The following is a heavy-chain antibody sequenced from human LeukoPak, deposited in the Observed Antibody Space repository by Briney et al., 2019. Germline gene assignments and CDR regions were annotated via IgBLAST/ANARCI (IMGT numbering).Heavy chain of an antibody. Sequence: PGGSLRLSCEASRFTFSDYFMTWMRQAPGKGLEWVSYISSSGSTFYYADSVKGRFIISRDNARKSLYLQMNSLRVEDTVVYYCARGFCSGGTCSMAFDIWGQGTLVTVSS. D-gene: IGHD2-15*01. V-gene: IGHV3-11*04. CDR2: ISSSGSTF. CDR1: RFTFSDYF. J-gene: IGHJ4*01. CDR3: ARGFCSGGTCSMAFDI.